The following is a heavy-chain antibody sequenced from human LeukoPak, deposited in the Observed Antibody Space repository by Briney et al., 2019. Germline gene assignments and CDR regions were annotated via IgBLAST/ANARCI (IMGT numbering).Heavy chain of an antibody. CDR3: AKDSSPNY. CDR1: GLTGSHNY. Sequence: GGSLRLSCAASGLTGSHNYVSWVRQAPGKGLEWVSAIHTSGDTCYADSVKGRFTISRDTSKNTLYLQINSLRVEDTAVYYCAKDSSPNYWGQGTLVTVSS. J-gene: IGHJ4*02. V-gene: IGHV3-53*01. CDR2: IHTSGDT. D-gene: IGHD6-13*01.